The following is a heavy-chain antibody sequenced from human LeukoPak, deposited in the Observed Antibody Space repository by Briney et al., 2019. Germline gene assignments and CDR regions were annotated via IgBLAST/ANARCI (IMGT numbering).Heavy chain of an antibody. D-gene: IGHD2-15*01. J-gene: IGHJ5*02. CDR3: ARDYCSGGSCYLGGTGWFDP. CDR2: ISSSSSTI. CDR1: GFTFSDYY. Sequence: GGSLRLSCAASGFTFSDYYMSWIRQAPGKGLEWVSYISSSSSTIYYADSVKGRFTISRDNAKNSLYLQMNSLRAEDTAVYYCARDYCSGGSCYLGGTGWFDPWGQGTLVTVSS. V-gene: IGHV3-11*04.